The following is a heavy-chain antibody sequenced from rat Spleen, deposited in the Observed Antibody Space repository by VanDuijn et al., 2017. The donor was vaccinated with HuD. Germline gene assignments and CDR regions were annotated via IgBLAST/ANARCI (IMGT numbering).Heavy chain of an antibody. J-gene: IGHJ3*01. CDR2: ISPSGGST. CDR3: TTAEQLYKDWFAY. D-gene: IGHD1-2*01. Sequence: EVQLVESGGGLVQPGRSLKLSCAASGFTFSNYDMAWVRQAPTKGLEWVASISPSGGSTYYRDSVKGRFTISRDNAKSTLYLQMDSLRSEDTATYYCTTAEQLYKDWFAYWGQGTLVTVSS. CDR1: GFTFSNYD. V-gene: IGHV5-27*01.